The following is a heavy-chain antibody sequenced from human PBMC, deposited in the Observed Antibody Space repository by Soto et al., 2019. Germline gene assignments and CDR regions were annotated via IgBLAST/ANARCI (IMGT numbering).Heavy chain of an antibody. J-gene: IGHJ6*02. D-gene: IGHD3-3*01. CDR2: IYYSGST. Sequence: PSETLSLTCTVSGGSISSSSYYWGWIRQPPGKGLEWIGSIYYSGSTYYNPSLKSRVTISVDTSKNQLSLKLSSVTAADTSVYYCARNLYYDFLWRIDGIDVWGQGTTVTVSS. V-gene: IGHV4-39*01. CDR1: GGSISSSSYY. CDR3: ARNLYYDFLWRIDGIDV.